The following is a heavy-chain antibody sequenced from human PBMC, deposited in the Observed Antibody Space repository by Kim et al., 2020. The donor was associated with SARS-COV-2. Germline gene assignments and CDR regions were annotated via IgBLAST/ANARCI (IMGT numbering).Heavy chain of an antibody. V-gene: IGHV3-7*01. CDR1: GFTFSSYW. Sequence: GGSLRLSCAASGFTFSSYWMSWVRQAPGKGLEWVANIKQDGSEKYYVDSVKGRFTISRDNAKNSLYLQMNSLRAEHTAVYYCARDKYGSGSYIYFDYWGQGTLVTVSS. D-gene: IGHD3-10*01. CDR3: ARDKYGSGSYIYFDY. J-gene: IGHJ4*02. CDR2: IKQDGSEK.